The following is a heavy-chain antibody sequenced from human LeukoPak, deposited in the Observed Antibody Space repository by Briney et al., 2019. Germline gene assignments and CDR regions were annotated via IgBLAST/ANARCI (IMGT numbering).Heavy chain of an antibody. V-gene: IGHV1-2*02. J-gene: IGHJ5*02. CDR2: INPNSGGT. CDR3: ARDPFQLELRDWFDP. Sequence: ASVKVSCKSSGYTFTGYYIHWVRQAPGQGLEWMGWINPNSGGTNYAQKSQGRVTMTRDTSISTAYMELSRLRSDDTAVYYCARDPFQLELRDWFDPWGQGTLVTVSS. D-gene: IGHD1-7*01. CDR1: GYTFTGYY.